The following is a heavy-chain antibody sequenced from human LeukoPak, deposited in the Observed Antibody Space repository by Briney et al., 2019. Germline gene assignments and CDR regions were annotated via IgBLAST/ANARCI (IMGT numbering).Heavy chain of an antibody. J-gene: IGHJ4*02. CDR3: ARHERRAVEFFDY. V-gene: IGHV3-7*02. D-gene: IGHD6-19*01. CDR1: GFTFSSYW. Sequence: GGSLRLSCAASGFTFSSYWMSWVRQAPGKGLEWVANIKQDGSEKYYVDSVKGRFTISRDNAKNSLYLQMNSLRAEDTAVYYCARHERRAVEFFDYWGQGTLVTVSS. CDR2: IKQDGSEK.